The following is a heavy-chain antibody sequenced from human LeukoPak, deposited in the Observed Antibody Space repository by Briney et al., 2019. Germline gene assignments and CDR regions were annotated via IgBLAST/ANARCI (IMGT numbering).Heavy chain of an antibody. CDR3: ARGVTIFGVAHGWFDP. CDR2: ISAYNGNT. CDR1: GYTFTSYG. D-gene: IGHD3-3*01. V-gene: IGHV1-18*01. Sequence: GASVKVSCKASGYTFTSYGISWVRQAPGQGLEWMGWISAYNGNTNYAQKLQGRVTMTTDTSTSTAYMELRSLRSDDTAVYYCARGVTIFGVAHGWFDPWGQGTLVTVSS. J-gene: IGHJ5*02.